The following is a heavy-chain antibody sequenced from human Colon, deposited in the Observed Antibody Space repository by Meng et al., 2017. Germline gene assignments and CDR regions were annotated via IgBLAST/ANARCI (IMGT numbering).Heavy chain of an antibody. CDR3: ARALRGPPLDI. CDR2: ISFDERNK. J-gene: IGHJ3*02. V-gene: IGHV3-30*03. CDR1: GFTFSTYQ. Sequence: GESLKISCAASGFTFSTYQMHWVRQAPGKGLEWVAVISFDERNKFYADSVKARFTISRDNSKNTLDLQMNSLRAEDTAIYYCARALRGPPLDIWGQGTMVTVSS.